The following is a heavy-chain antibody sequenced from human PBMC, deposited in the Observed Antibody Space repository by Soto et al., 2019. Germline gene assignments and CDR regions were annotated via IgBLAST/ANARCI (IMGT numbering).Heavy chain of an antibody. Sequence: QVQLVQSGAEVKKPGASVKVSCKDSGYTFTNFGISWVRQAPGQGLEWMGWISAYNGNTNYAQKFQGRVTMTTDTSTSTAYMEVRSLRFDDTAVYDWASGGTPLDYWGQGTLVTVSS. CDR1: GYTFTNFG. V-gene: IGHV1-18*01. D-gene: IGHD3-16*01. CDR3: ASGGTPLDY. CDR2: ISAYNGNT. J-gene: IGHJ4*02.